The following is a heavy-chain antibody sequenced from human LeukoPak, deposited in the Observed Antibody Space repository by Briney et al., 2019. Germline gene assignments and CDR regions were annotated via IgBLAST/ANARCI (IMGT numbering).Heavy chain of an antibody. CDR1: GGSISSYY. CDR2: IYYSGST. J-gene: IGHJ3*02. V-gene: IGHV4-59*01. D-gene: IGHD3-3*01. CDR3: ARDRGDDAFDI. Sequence: PSETLSLTCTVSGGSISSYYWSWIRQPPGKGLEWIGYIYYSGSTNYNPSLKSRVTISVDTSKNQFSLKLSSVTAAGTAVYYCARDRGDDAFDIWGQGTMVTVSS.